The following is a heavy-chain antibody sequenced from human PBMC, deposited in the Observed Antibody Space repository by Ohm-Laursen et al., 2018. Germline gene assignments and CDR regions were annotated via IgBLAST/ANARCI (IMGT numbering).Heavy chain of an antibody. Sequence: SLRLSCAASGFTFSDYYISWIRQAPGKGLEWVSYISSSGSTIYYADSVKGRFTISRDNAKNSLFLQMNSLRADDTAIYYCARRIPLYGMDVWGQGTTVTVSS. V-gene: IGHV3-11*01. CDR1: GFTFSDYY. D-gene: IGHD2-2*02. CDR2: ISSSGSTI. CDR3: ARRIPLYGMDV. J-gene: IGHJ6*02.